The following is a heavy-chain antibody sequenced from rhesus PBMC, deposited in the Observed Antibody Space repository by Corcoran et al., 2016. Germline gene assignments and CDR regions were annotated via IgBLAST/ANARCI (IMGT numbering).Heavy chain of an antibody. CDR3: AREPLTRELGYYFDY. D-gene: IGHD3-16*01. Sequence: QVQLQESGPGLVKPSETLSLTCAVSGYSISSGYGWGWIRQPPGKGLEGIGQIYGGSGSTYYNPSLKIRVTVSKDTSKNQFSLKLSSVTAADTAVYYWAREPLTRELGYYFDYWGQGVLVTVSS. J-gene: IGHJ4*01. CDR2: IYGGSGST. V-gene: IGHV4-127*01. CDR1: GYSISSGYG.